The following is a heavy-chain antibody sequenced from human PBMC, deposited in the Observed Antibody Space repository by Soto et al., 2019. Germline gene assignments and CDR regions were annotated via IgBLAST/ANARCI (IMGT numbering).Heavy chain of an antibody. CDR3: ARWSQAMDV. D-gene: IGHD2-15*01. V-gene: IGHV3-7*03. CDR2: IAQDGTEI. CDR1: GFRFSDYY. Sequence: GGSLRLSCATSGFRFSDYYMTWVRLAPGKGLEWVAYIAQDGTEIYNVDSVRGRFTISRDSAKSSVYLHMNGLTAEDTALYYCARWSQAMDVWGQGTSVTVSS. J-gene: IGHJ6*02.